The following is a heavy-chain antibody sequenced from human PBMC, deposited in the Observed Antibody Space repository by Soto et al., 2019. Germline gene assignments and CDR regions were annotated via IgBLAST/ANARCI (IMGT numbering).Heavy chain of an antibody. V-gene: IGHV4-59*08. Sequence: QVQLQESGPGLVKPSETLSLTCTVSGGSISSYYWSWIRQPPGKGLEWIGYIYYSGSTNYNPSLKRRATISVDTAKNQFSLKLSSVTAADTAVYYCARHGYCSSTSCGPWFDPWGQGTLVTVSS. CDR1: GGSISSYY. J-gene: IGHJ5*02. D-gene: IGHD2-2*03. CDR3: ARHGYCSSTSCGPWFDP. CDR2: IYYSGST.